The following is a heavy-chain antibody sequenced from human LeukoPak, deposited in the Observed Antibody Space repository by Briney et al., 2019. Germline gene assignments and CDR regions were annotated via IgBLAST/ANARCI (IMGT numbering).Heavy chain of an antibody. J-gene: IGHJ6*03. Sequence: SETLSLTCAVYGGSFSGYYWSWIRQPPGKGLEWIGEINHSGSTNYNPSLKSRVTISVDTSKNQFSLKLSSVTAADTAVYYCARGRYMDVWGKGTSVTVSS. CDR2: INHSGST. V-gene: IGHV4-34*01. CDR1: GGSFSGYY. CDR3: ARGRYMDV.